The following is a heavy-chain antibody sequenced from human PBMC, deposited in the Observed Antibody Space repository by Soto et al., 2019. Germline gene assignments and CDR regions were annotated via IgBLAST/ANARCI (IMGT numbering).Heavy chain of an antibody. CDR1: GFTFSSYW. D-gene: IGHD6-13*01. CDR3: ARVLAGVSAAAGTGHDAFDI. Sequence: EVQLVESGGGLVQPGGSLRLSCAASGFTFSSYWMSWVRQAPGKGLEWVANIKQDGSEKYYVDSVKGRFTISRDNANNSLYLQMNSLRAEDTAVYYCARVLAGVSAAAGTGHDAFDIWGQGTMVTVSS. J-gene: IGHJ3*02. V-gene: IGHV3-7*01. CDR2: IKQDGSEK.